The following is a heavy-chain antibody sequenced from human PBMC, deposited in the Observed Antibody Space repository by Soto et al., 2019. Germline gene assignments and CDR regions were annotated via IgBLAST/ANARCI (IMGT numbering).Heavy chain of an antibody. CDR2: ISAYNGNT. D-gene: IGHD3-16*02. CDR3: ARDGYYDYVWGSYRYTIDY. Sequence: QVPLVQSGAEVKKPGASVKVSCKASGYTFTSYGISWVRQAPGQGLEWMGWISAYNGNTNYAQKLQGRVTMTTDTSTSTAYMELRSLRSDDTAVYYCARDGYYDYVWGSYRYTIDYWGQGTLVTVSS. CDR1: GYTFTSYG. V-gene: IGHV1-18*01. J-gene: IGHJ4*02.